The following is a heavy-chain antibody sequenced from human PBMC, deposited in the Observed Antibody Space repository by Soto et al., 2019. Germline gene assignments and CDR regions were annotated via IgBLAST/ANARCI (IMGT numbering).Heavy chain of an antibody. CDR2: INTNTGNP. Sequence: ASVKVSCKASGYTFTSYAMNWVRQAPGQGLEWMGWINTNTGNPTYAQGFTGRFVFSLDTSVSTAYLQICSLKAEDTAVYYCARAEYSSPFLDYGMDVWGQGTTVTVS. CDR3: ARAEYSSPFLDYGMDV. V-gene: IGHV7-4-1*01. D-gene: IGHD6-6*01. CDR1: GYTFTSYA. J-gene: IGHJ6*02.